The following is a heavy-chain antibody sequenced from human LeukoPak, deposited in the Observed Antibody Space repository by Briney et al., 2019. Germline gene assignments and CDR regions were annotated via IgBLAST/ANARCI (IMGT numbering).Heavy chain of an antibody. D-gene: IGHD6-13*01. Sequence: GGSLRLSCAASGFTFDDYAMHWVRQAPGKGLEWVSGISWNSGSIGYADSVKGRFTISRDNAKNSLYLQMNSLRAEDTALYYCAKGDLGIAAAGSFDYWGQGTLVTVSS. CDR1: GFTFDDYA. CDR3: AKGDLGIAAAGSFDY. CDR2: ISWNSGSI. J-gene: IGHJ4*02. V-gene: IGHV3-9*01.